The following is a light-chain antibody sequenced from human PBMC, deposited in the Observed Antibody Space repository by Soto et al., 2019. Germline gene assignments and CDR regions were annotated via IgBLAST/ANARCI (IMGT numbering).Light chain of an antibody. Sequence: QLVLTQPPSLSGAPGQRVTISCTGSNSDIGAGYDVNWYQQPPGTAPKLLIYGNTNRPSGVPDRFSASKSDTSASLAITGLQAEDEAVYYCQSFDTSLRGVVFGGGTKVTVL. CDR1: NSDIGAGYD. V-gene: IGLV1-40*01. J-gene: IGLJ3*02. CDR3: QSFDTSLRGVV. CDR2: GNT.